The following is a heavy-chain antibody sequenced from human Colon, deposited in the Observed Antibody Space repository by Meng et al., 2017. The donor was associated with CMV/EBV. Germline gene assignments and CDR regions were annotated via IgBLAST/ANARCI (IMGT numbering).Heavy chain of an antibody. Sequence: LSCAASRFTLSNYWVHWVRQALGKGLEWVSRINRDGNSRNFAGSVRGRFSISRDNAKNTVYLQMNSLRPEDTAVYYCASDFGGGDDYWGQGTLVTVSS. V-gene: IGHV3-74*01. CDR3: ASDFGGGDDY. CDR2: INRDGNSR. J-gene: IGHJ4*02. D-gene: IGHD3-10*01. CDR1: RFTLSNYW.